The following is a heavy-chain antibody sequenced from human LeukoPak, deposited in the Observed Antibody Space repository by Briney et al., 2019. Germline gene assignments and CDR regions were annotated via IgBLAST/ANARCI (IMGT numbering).Heavy chain of an antibody. V-gene: IGHV1-18*01. J-gene: IGHJ4*02. Sequence: ATVKVSCKASGYTFTNYGISWVRQAPGQGLEWMGWISAYNGNTNYAQKFQGRVTMTTDTSTSTAYMELRSLRSDDTAVYYCARDRDYGDYNTQDLFVYWGQGTLVTVSS. CDR1: GYTFTNYG. D-gene: IGHD4-17*01. CDR2: ISAYNGNT. CDR3: ARDRDYGDYNTQDLFVY.